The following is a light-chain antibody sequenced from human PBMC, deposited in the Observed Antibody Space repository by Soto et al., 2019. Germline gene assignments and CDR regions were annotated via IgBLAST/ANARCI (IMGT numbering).Light chain of an antibody. Sequence: QSALTQPASVSGSPGQSITISCTGTSSDVGGYNYVSWYQQHPGKAPKPMIYEVSNRPSGVSTRFSGSKSGNTASLTIYGLQAEDEADYYCASYTSSSTVVFGGGTKLTVL. CDR1: SSDVGGYNY. CDR2: EVS. J-gene: IGLJ2*01. V-gene: IGLV2-14*01. CDR3: ASYTSSSTVV.